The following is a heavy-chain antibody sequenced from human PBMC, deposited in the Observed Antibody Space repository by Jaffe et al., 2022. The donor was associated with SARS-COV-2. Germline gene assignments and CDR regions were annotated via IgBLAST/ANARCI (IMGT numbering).Heavy chain of an antibody. CDR1: GGSFSDYY. D-gene: IGHD5-12*01. J-gene: IGHJ4*02. CDR2: INHSGST. V-gene: IGHV4-34*01. Sequence: QVQLQQWGAGLLKPSETLSRTCAVYGGSFSDYYWSWIRQPPGKGLEWIGEINHSGSTTYNPSLKSRVTISVDTSKNQFSLKLSSVTAADTAVYYCARFRRGGYSGYWGQGTLVTVSS. CDR3: ARFRRGGYSGY.